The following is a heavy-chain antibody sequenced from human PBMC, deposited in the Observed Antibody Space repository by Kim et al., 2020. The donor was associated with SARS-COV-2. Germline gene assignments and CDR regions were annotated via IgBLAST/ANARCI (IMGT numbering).Heavy chain of an antibody. D-gene: IGHD3-22*01. CDR1: GFTFSSYA. CDR2: ISDSGGST. Sequence: GGSLRLSCAASGFTFSSYAMSWVRQAPGKGLEWVSGISDSGGSTYYADSVKGRFTISRDNSKNTLYLQMNSLRAEDTAVYYCAKGKELISMIVVVYFDYWGQGTLVTVSS. CDR3: AKGKELISMIVVVYFDY. J-gene: IGHJ4*02. V-gene: IGHV3-23*01.